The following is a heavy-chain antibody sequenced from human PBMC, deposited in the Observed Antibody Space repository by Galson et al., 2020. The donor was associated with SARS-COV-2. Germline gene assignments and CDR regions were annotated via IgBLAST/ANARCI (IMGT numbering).Heavy chain of an antibody. CDR1: RSTFISFY. Sequence: GESLKISCKASRSTFISFYIHWVRQAPGQGLEWMGVINPSGDITSYAQKLRGRVTVTRDMSTQTVYMELSSLTSEDTAVYYCAREWGDINSSVFDYWGQGSLVVVSS. J-gene: IGHJ4*02. D-gene: IGHD2-21*01. CDR2: INPSGDIT. V-gene: IGHV1-46*04. CDR3: AREWGDINSSVFDY.